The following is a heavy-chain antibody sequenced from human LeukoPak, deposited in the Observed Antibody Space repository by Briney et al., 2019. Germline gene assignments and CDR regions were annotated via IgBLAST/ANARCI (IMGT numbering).Heavy chain of an antibody. D-gene: IGHD6-19*01. J-gene: IGHJ4*02. V-gene: IGHV1-46*01. CDR1: GYTFTHYY. CDR2: INPSDGSR. Sequence: GASVKISCKASGYTFTHYYMHWVRQAPGQGLEWMGIINPSDGSRSYAQKFQGRVTMTRDTSKSTVYMELSSLRSEDTAAYYCVRAYNREAVTGPTNAPFDYWGQGTLVPVSS. CDR3: VRAYNREAVTGPTNAPFDY.